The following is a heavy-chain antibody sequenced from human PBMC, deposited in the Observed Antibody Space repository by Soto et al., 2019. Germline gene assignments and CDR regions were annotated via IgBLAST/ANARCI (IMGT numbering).Heavy chain of an antibody. D-gene: IGHD5-18*01. CDR3: AHLPWKQLWTRAPVVY. CDR2: IYWDDDK. V-gene: IGHV2-5*02. Sequence: SGPTLVNPTQTLTLTCTFSGFSLSTSGLGVGWIRQPPGKALEWLGIIYWDDDKRYSPSLKSRVTITKDTFKNQLVLTMTNMDPVDTATYYCAHLPWKQLWTRAPVVYWGEGTQVTVSS. CDR1: GFSLSTSGLG. J-gene: IGHJ4*02.